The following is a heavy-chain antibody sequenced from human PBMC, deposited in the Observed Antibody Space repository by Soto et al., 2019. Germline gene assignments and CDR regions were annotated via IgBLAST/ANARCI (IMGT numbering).Heavy chain of an antibody. D-gene: IGHD3-22*01. Sequence: QVQLVESGGGVVQPGRSLRLSCAASGFTFSSYGMHWVRQAPGKGLEWVAVIWYDGSNKYYADSVKGRFTISRDNSKNTMYLQMNGLRAEDTAVYYCARDLGGSGYGPYYYYYGMEVWGQGTTVTVSS. J-gene: IGHJ6*02. CDR2: IWYDGSNK. CDR1: GFTFSSYG. V-gene: IGHV3-33*01. CDR3: ARDLGGSGYGPYYYYYGMEV.